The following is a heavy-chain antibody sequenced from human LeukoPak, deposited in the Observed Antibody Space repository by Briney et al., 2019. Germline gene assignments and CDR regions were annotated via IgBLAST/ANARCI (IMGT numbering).Heavy chain of an antibody. J-gene: IGHJ6*03. CDR2: IYYSGST. CDR3: ARSGYRGRLAVYAIAIGTMDV. Sequence: TSEALSLTCTVSGGSISSSSYYWGWIRQPPGKGLEWIGSIYYSGSTYYNPSLKSRVTISVDTSKNQFSLKLSSVTAADTAVYYCARSGYRGRLAVYAIAIGTMDVWGKGTTVTVSS. CDR1: GGSISSSSYY. V-gene: IGHV4-39*07. D-gene: IGHD2-8*02.